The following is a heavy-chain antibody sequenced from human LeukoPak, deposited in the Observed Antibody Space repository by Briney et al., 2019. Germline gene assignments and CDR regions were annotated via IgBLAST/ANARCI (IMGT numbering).Heavy chain of an antibody. D-gene: IGHD6-19*01. Sequence: GGSLRLSCAASGFTFSDYYMSWIHQAPARGLEWVSYISNSGTTRYYADSVKGRVTISRDNAKNSLYLQMDSLRAEDTAVYYCAGDQTGITVAATGWFDPWGQGTLVTVSS. CDR2: ISNSGTTR. CDR3: AGDQTGITVAATGWFDP. CDR1: GFTFSDYY. J-gene: IGHJ5*02. V-gene: IGHV3-11*04.